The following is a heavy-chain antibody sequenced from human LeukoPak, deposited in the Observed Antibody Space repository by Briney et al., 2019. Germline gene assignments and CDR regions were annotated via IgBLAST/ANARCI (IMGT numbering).Heavy chain of an antibody. D-gene: IGHD5-18*01. CDR3: ARGGPTTAALTWIQLWSNSASPPTA. CDR2: MNPNSGNT. J-gene: IGHJ5*02. Sequence: ASVKVSCKASGYTFTSYDINWVRQATGQGLEWMGWMNPNSGNTGYAQKFQGRVTITRNTSISTAYMELSSLRSEDTAVYYCARGGPTTAALTWIQLWSNSASPPTAWGQGTLVTVSS. V-gene: IGHV1-8*03. CDR1: GYTFTSYD.